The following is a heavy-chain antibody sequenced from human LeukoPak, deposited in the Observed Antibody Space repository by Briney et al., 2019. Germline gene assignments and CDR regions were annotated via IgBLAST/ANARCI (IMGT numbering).Heavy chain of an antibody. CDR2: IYYSGST. Sequence: SETLSLTCTVSGGPISSYYWSWIRQPPGKGLEWIGYIYYSGSTNYNPSLKSRVTISVDTSKNQFSLKLSSVTAADTAVYYCARGVHYYYYMDVWGKGTTVTVSS. V-gene: IGHV4-59*01. D-gene: IGHD4/OR15-4a*01. CDR1: GGPISSYY. CDR3: ARGVHYYYYMDV. J-gene: IGHJ6*03.